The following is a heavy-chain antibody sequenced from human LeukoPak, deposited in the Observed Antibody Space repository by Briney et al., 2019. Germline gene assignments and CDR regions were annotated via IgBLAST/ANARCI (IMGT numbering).Heavy chain of an antibody. CDR1: GFTFDDYA. CDR2: ISSSSSYI. CDR3: ARGIAAAGTVFDY. V-gene: IGHV3-21*01. D-gene: IGHD6-13*01. Sequence: PGGSLRLSCAASGFTFDDYAMHWVRQAPGKGLEWVSSISSSSSYIYYADSVKGRFTISRDNAKNSLYLQMNSLRAEDTAVYYCARGIAAAGTVFDYWGQGTLVTVSS. J-gene: IGHJ4*02.